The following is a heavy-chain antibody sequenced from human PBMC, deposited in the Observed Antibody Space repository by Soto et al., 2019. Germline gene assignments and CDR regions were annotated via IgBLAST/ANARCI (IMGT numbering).Heavy chain of an antibody. Sequence: QVQLQESGPGLVKPSQTLSLTCTVSGGSISSGGYYWSWIRQHPGKGLEWIGYIYYSGSTYYNPSLKSRVTISVDTSKNQLSLKLSSVTAADTAVYYCARAGPAYYYDSSGYPHAFDIWGQGTMVTVSS. CDR2: IYYSGST. V-gene: IGHV4-31*03. CDR1: GGSISSGGYY. CDR3: ARAGPAYYYDSSGYPHAFDI. J-gene: IGHJ3*02. D-gene: IGHD3-22*01.